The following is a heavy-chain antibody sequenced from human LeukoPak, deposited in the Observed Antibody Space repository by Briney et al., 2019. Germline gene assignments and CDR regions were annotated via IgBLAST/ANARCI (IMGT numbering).Heavy chain of an antibody. V-gene: IGHV4-30-2*01. D-gene: IGHD3-10*01. Sequence: SETLSLTCTVSGGSISSGGYYWSWIRQPPGKGLEWIGYIYHSGSTYYNPSLKSRVTISVDRSKNQFSLKLSSVTAADTAVYYCARAGYGGNYYMDVWGKGTTVTVSS. CDR2: IYHSGST. J-gene: IGHJ6*03. CDR3: ARAGYGGNYYMDV. CDR1: GGSISSGGYY.